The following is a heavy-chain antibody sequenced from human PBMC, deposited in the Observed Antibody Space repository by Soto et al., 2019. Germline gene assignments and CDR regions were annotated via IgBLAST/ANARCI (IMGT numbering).Heavy chain of an antibody. D-gene: IGHD2-15*01. J-gene: IGHJ1*01. CDR1: GFTFTSSA. CDR2: IVVGSGNT. Sequence: GASVKVSCKASGFTFTSSAVQWVRQARGQRLEWIGWIVVGSGNTNYAQKFQERVTITRDMSTSTAYMELSSLRSEDTAVYYCAAPGGDCSGGSCYVNFQHWGQGTLVTVSS. V-gene: IGHV1-58*01. CDR3: AAPGGDCSGGSCYVNFQH.